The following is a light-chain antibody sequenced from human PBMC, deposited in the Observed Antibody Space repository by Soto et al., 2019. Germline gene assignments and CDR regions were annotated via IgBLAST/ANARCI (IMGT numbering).Light chain of an antibody. V-gene: IGKV1-9*01. CDR3: KHLHGYPIT. CDR2: VAY. Sequence: DIQLTQFPSLLSASVGDRVTITCRASQDISSHLAWYQQKRGRAHKLLIYVAYTLHSGVPSRFSGSGSETEFTLTISSLQPEDFATYYCKHLHGYPITFGQGTRLEIK. J-gene: IGKJ5*01. CDR1: QDISSH.